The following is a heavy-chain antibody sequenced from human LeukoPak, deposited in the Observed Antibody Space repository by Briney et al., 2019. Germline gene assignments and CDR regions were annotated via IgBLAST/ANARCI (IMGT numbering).Heavy chain of an antibody. CDR3: ARADPIDY. Sequence: ASVKVSCKASGDTVTGSFIHWVRQAPGQGLEWMGWISINSGGTKYAQNFQGRVTMTRDTSITTAYMELSRLTSDDRAVYYCARADPIDYWGPGTLVTVSS. CDR1: GDTVTGSF. CDR2: ISINSGGT. J-gene: IGHJ4*02. V-gene: IGHV1-2*02.